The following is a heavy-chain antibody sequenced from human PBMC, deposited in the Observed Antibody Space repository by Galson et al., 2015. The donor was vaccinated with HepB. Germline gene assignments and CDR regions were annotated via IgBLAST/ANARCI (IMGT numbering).Heavy chain of an antibody. CDR2: IIPILGIA. D-gene: IGHD5-18*01. CDR1: GGTFSSYA. Sequence: SVKVSCKASGGTFSSYAISWVRQAPGQGLEWMGRIIPILGIANYAQKFQGRVTITADKSTSTAYMELSSLRSEDTAVYYCARGYRGYSDVYYYYYYGMDVWGQGTTVTVSS. J-gene: IGHJ6*02. V-gene: IGHV1-69*04. CDR3: ARGYRGYSDVYYYYYYGMDV.